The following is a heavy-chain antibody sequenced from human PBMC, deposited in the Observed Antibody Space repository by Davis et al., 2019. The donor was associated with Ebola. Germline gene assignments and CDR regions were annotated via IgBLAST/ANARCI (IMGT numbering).Heavy chain of an antibody. CDR1: GGSISSSSYY. D-gene: IGHD3-3*01. CDR3: ARQGAGAITIFG. V-gene: IGHV4-39*01. J-gene: IGHJ4*02. CDR2: IYYSGST. Sequence: PSETLSLTCTVSGGSISSSSYYWGWIRQPPGKGLEWIGSIYYSGSTYYNPSLKSRVTISVDTSKNQFSLKLSSVTAADTAVYYCARQGAGAITIFGWGQGTLVTVSS.